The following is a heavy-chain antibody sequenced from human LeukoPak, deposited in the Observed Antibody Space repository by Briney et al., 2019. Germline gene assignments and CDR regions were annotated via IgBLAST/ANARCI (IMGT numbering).Heavy chain of an antibody. Sequence: SETLSLTCTVSDGSISSYYWSWIRQPPGEGLEWIGYIHSGSTNYNPSLKSRVTISVDTSKNQFSLRLSSVTAADTAVYYCARNWNDDYFEYWGQGTPVTVSS. CDR2: IHSGST. CDR1: DGSISSYY. V-gene: IGHV4-59*08. J-gene: IGHJ4*02. D-gene: IGHD1-1*01. CDR3: ARNWNDDYFEY.